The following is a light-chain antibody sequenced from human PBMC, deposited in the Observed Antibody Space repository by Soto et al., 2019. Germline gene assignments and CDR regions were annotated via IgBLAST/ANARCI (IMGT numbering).Light chain of an antibody. CDR3: QQYANWPKT. V-gene: IGKV3-15*01. CDR2: GAF. Sequence: MTQSPSSLSASVGDRVTITCRASQGIRNDLDWYQQKSGQAPRLLIYGAFTRAAGVPARFSGSGSGTEFTLTISSLQSEDSAVYFCQQYANWPKTFGQGTKVDI. J-gene: IGKJ1*01. CDR1: QGIRND.